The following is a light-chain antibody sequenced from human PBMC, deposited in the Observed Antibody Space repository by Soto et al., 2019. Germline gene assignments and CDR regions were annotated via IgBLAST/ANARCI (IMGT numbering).Light chain of an antibody. V-gene: IGKV3-20*01. CDR1: QSVSSSY. J-gene: IGKJ5*01. CDR2: GAS. CDR3: QQYNNWPPIT. Sequence: EIVLTQSPGTLSLSPGERATLSCRAIQSVSSSYLAWYQQKPGQAPRLLIYGASSRATGIPDRFSGSGSGTEFNLTISSLQSEDFAVYYCQQYNNWPPITFGQGTRLEIK.